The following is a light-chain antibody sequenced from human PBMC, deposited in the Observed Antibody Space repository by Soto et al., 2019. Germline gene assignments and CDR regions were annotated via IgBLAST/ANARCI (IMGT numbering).Light chain of an antibody. CDR3: QQYSNSPLT. V-gene: IGKV3D-15*02. CDR1: QSVDND. CDR2: GAS. Sequence: EIVMTQSPATLSVSPGDRATLSCRASQSVDNDLAWYQQKPGQAPGLLIYGASSRATGIPDRFSGSGSGTDFTLTISRLETEDFAVYHCQQYSNSPLTFGGGTKVDIK. J-gene: IGKJ4*01.